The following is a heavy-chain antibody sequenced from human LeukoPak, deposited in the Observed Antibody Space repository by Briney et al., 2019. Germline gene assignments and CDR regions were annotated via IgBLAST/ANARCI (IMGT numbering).Heavy chain of an antibody. J-gene: IGHJ4*02. CDR2: IYHSGST. CDR3: ARADRSSGWYYFDY. V-gene: IGHV4-4*02. D-gene: IGHD6-19*01. CDR1: GGSITSSNW. Sequence: SGTLSLTCAVSGGSITSSNWWSWVRQPPGKGLEWIGEIYHSGSTNYNPSLKSRVTTSVDKSKNPLSLKLSSVTAADTAVYYCARADRSSGWYYFDYWGQGTLVTVSS.